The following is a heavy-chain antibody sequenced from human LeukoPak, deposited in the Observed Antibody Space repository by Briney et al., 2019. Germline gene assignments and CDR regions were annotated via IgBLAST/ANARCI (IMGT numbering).Heavy chain of an antibody. V-gene: IGHV3-30*04. CDR1: GFTFSSYA. J-gene: IGHJ4*02. CDR3: ARDRITMVRGPFDY. CDR2: ISYDGSNK. D-gene: IGHD3-10*01. Sequence: GGSLRLSCAASGFTFSSYAMHWVCQAPGKGLERVAVISYDGSNKYYADSVKGRFTISRDNSKNTLYLQMNSLRAEDTAVYYCARDRITMVRGPFDYWGQGTLVTVSS.